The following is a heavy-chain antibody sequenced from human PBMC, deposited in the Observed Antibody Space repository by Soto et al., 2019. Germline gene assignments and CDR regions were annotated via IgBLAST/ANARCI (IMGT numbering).Heavy chain of an antibody. J-gene: IGHJ5*02. CDR3: ARGRLDYYGSGSYNWFDP. D-gene: IGHD3-10*01. CDR2: INHSGST. Sequence: SETLSLTCAVYGGSFSGYHLSWIRQPPGKGLEWIGEINHSGSTNYNPSLKSRVTISVDTSKNQFSLKLSSVTAADTAVYYCARGRLDYYGSGSYNWFDPWGQGTLVTVSS. CDR1: GGSFSGYH. V-gene: IGHV4-34*01.